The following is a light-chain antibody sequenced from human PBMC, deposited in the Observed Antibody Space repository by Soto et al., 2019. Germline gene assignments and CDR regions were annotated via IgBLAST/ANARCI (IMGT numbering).Light chain of an antibody. CDR1: QSVGSS. Sequence: EIVVTQSPATLSVSPGERATLSCRASQSVGSSLAWHQQKPGQAPRLVIYGASTRATGVPARFTGSGSGTEFTLTISSLQSEDFAVYYCQQYNYWPPWTFGQGTKVDIK. CDR3: QQYNYWPPWT. J-gene: IGKJ1*01. CDR2: GAS. V-gene: IGKV3-15*01.